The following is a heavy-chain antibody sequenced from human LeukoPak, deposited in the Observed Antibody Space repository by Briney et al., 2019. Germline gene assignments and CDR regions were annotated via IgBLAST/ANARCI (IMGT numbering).Heavy chain of an antibody. CDR2: IYYSGST. J-gene: IGHJ4*02. CDR1: GGSISSYY. Sequence: SETLSLTCTVSGGSISSYYWSWIRQPPGKGLEWIGYIYYSGSTNYNPSLKSRVTISVDTSKNQFSLKLSSVTAADTAVYYCVRNEYYDSSGYYWNYWGQGTLVTVSS. D-gene: IGHD3-22*01. V-gene: IGHV4-59*01. CDR3: VRNEYYDSSGYYWNY.